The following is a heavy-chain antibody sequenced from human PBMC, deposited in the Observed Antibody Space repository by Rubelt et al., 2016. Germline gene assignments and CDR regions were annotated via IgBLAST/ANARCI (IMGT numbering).Heavy chain of an antibody. Sequence: EVQLVESGGGLVQPGGSLRLSCAASGFTFSSYWMHWVRQAPGKGLVWVSRINSDGSSTSYADSVKGRLTISRDNAKNTLYLQMNSLRAEDTAVYDCARSGPDVVVPAAIRVEGDAFDIWGQGTMVTVSS. J-gene: IGHJ3*02. CDR2: INSDGSST. CDR3: ARSGPDVVVPAAIRVEGDAFDI. V-gene: IGHV3-74*01. D-gene: IGHD2-2*02. CDR1: GFTFSSYW.